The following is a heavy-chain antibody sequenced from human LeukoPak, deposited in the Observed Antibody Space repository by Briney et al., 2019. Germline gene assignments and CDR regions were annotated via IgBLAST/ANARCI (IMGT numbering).Heavy chain of an antibody. V-gene: IGHV1-46*01. CDR1: GYTFTSYY. D-gene: IGHD2-2*02. Sequence: ASVKVSCKASGYTFTSYYLHWVRQAPGQGLEWMGMINPSGGYTKYAQSFEDRVTVTSDTSTTSVYMEVRNLRSEDTAVYYCARDYVASSTSCYRYFQHWGQGTLVTVSS. CDR3: ARDYVASSTSCYRYFQH. J-gene: IGHJ1*01. CDR2: INPSGGYT.